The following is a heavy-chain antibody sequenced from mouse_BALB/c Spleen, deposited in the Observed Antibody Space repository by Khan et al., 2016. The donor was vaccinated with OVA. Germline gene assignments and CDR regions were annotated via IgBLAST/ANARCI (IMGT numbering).Heavy chain of an antibody. CDR3: ARGGITTGYFDY. V-gene: IGHV1-87*01. CDR2: TYPGNGDT. D-gene: IGHD1-1*01. J-gene: IGHJ2*01. CDR1: GYTFTNYW. Sequence: QVQLQQSGAELARPGASVKLSCKASGYTFTNYWMQWVKQRPGQGLEWIGTTYPGNGDTRYTQNFKGKATLTADKSSNTAYLQLSRLASEDSAVYYCARGGITTGYFDYWGLGTTLTVSS.